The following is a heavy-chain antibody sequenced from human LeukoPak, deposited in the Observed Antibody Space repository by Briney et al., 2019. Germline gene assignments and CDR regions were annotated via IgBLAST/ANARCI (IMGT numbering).Heavy chain of an antibody. CDR2: ISGSGGST. J-gene: IGHJ4*02. CDR3: AKDFTVTTYHFDY. CDR1: GFTFDDYA. Sequence: GGSLRLSCAASGFTFDDYAMHWVRQAPGKGLEWVSGISGSGGSTYYADSVKGRFTISRDNSKNTLYLQMNSLRAEDTAVYYCAKDFTVTTYHFDYWGQGTLVTVSS. V-gene: IGHV3-23*01. D-gene: IGHD4-17*01.